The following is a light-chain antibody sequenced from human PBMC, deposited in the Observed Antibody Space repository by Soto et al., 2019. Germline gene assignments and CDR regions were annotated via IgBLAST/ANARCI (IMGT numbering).Light chain of an antibody. CDR1: QSVTTNY. V-gene: IGKV3-20*01. Sequence: EIVLTQSPGTLSLSPGERATLSCRASQSVTTNYLAWYQQKPGQAPRLLIYGASTRASGIPDRFSGSGSGIDFTLTISRLEPEDFAVYYCQQYGSSRGTFGQGTKLEI. J-gene: IGKJ2*01. CDR3: QQYGSSRGT. CDR2: GAS.